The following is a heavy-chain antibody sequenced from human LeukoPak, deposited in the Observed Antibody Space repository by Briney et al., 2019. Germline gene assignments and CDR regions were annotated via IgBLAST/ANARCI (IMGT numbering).Heavy chain of an antibody. D-gene: IGHD6-19*01. V-gene: IGHV3-74*01. CDR3: AKGRGLSSGWADY. Sequence: GGPLRLSCAAPGFPFSSYWMHGVGHAPGKGRLGFSRINSDGSSTSYADSVKGRFTISRDNAKNTLYLQMNSLRAEDTAVYYCAKGRGLSSGWADYWGQGTLVTVSS. CDR1: GFPFSSYW. CDR2: INSDGSST. J-gene: IGHJ4*02.